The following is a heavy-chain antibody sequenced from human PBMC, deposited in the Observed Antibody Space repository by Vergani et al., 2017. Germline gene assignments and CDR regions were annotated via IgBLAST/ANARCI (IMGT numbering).Heavy chain of an antibody. CDR1: GFTFSACP. CDR3: AGLSYDTTPYLQGGYDC. Sequence: EVQLLQSGGGVIQPGGSVRLSCAASGFTFSACPMTWVRQAPGKGLAWVSAISARYPSTYYADSVKGRFTISRDNSKNMLYLQMNSLRAEDTAVYYWAGLSYDTTPYLQGGYDCWGQGTLVSVSS. V-gene: IGHV3-23*01. CDR2: ISARYPST. D-gene: IGHD3-22*01. J-gene: IGHJ4*02.